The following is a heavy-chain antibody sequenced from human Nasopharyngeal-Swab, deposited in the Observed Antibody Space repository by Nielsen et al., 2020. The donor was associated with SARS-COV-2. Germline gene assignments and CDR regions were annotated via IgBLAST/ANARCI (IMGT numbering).Heavy chain of an antibody. J-gene: IGHJ4*02. CDR1: GGSFSGYY. CDR2: INHSGST. V-gene: IGHV4-34*01. CDR3: ARGNGAFDY. Sequence: GSLRLSCAVYGGSFSGYYWSWIRQPPGKGLEWIGEINHSGSTNYNPSLKSRVTISVDTSKNQFSLKLSSVTAADTAVNYCARGNGAFDYWGQGTLVTVSS. D-gene: IGHD4-17*01.